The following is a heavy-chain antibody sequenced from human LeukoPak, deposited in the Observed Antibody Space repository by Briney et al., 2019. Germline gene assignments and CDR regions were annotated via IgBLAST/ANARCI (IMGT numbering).Heavy chain of an antibody. CDR1: GFTLSSFG. V-gene: IGHV3-30*18. D-gene: IGHD3-22*01. CDR2: ISYDGSNK. J-gene: IGHJ5*02. Sequence: GGSLRLSCTASGFTLSSFGMHWVRQAPGKGLEWVAVISYDGSNKYYADSVKGRFTISRDNSKNTLYLQMNSLRAEDTAVYYCAKDFYDSSGGGLDPWGQGTLVTVSS. CDR3: AKDFYDSSGGGLDP.